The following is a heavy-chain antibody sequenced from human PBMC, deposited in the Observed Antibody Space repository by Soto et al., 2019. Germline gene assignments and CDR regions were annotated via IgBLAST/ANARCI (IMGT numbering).Heavy chain of an antibody. CDR2: ISGSGGST. Sequence: EVRLVESGGGLVKPGGSLRLSGAASGFTFSSYSMTWVRRAPGKGLEWVSAISGSGGSTYYADSVKGRFTISRDNSKNTLYLQMNSLRAEDTAVYYCAKGIVAGTSPFDYWGQGTLVTVSS. CDR3: AKGIVAGTSPFDY. D-gene: IGHD6-19*01. V-gene: IGHV3-23*04. CDR1: GFTFSSYS. J-gene: IGHJ4*02.